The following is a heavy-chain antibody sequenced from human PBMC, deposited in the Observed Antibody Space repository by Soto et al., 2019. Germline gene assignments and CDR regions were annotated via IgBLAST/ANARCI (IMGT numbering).Heavy chain of an antibody. V-gene: IGHV3-23*01. CDR1: GFTFSSYA. CDR2: ISGSGGST. D-gene: IGHD5-18*01. Sequence: GGSGRLSCAASGFTFSSYAMSWVRQAPGKGLEWVSAISGSGGSTYYADSVKGRFTISRDNSKNTLYLQMNSLRAEDTAVYYCAKGPDTAMAYYYYYGMDVWGQGTTVTVSS. CDR3: AKGPDTAMAYYYYYGMDV. J-gene: IGHJ6*02.